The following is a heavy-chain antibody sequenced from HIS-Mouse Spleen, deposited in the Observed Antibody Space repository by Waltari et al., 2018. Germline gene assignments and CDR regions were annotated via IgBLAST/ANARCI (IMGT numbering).Heavy chain of an antibody. J-gene: IGHJ1*01. CDR1: GGSFSGYY. CDR3: ARGYTAMGAEYFQH. Sequence: QVQLQQWGAGLLKPSETLSLTCAVYGGSFSGYYWSWIRQPPGKGLEWIGEINHSGSTNDNPYLKSRITISVDTSKNQFSRKLSSVTAADTAVYYCARGYTAMGAEYFQHWGQGTLVTVSS. V-gene: IGHV4-34*01. CDR2: INHSGST. D-gene: IGHD5-18*01.